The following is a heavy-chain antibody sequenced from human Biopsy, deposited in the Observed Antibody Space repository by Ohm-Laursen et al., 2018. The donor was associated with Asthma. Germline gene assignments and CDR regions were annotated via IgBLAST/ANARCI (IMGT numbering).Heavy chain of an antibody. Sequence: SLRLSCSASGLTFRNYGMHWVRQAPGKGLEWVALISFDGSTKYFADSVEGRFTISRDNAKNSVFLHMDSLRPEDTAFYYCAKVRSDWVITESFDYWGQGVLVTVSS. CDR1: GLTFRNYG. V-gene: IGHV3-30*18. CDR3: AKVRSDWVITESFDY. D-gene: IGHD3-22*01. CDR2: ISFDGSTK. J-gene: IGHJ4*02.